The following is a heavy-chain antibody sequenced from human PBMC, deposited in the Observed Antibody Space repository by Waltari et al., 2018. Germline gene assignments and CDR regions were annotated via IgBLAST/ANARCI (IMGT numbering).Heavy chain of an antibody. CDR2: ISSTSTYM. D-gene: IGHD7-27*01. CDR1: GLTLSTYN. V-gene: IGHV3-21*02. CDR3: ATGGWGFYLGY. Sequence: EVQLVESGGGLVRPGGSLSLSCAASGLTLSTYNMNWVRQAPGKGLEWVSSISSTSTYMHYADSVKGRFTISRDDAKNSLYLQLNSLRAEDTAVYYCATGGWGFYLGYWGQGTLVTVSS. J-gene: IGHJ4*02.